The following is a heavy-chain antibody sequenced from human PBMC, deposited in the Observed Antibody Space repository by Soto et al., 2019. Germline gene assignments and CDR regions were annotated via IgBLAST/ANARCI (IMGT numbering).Heavy chain of an antibody. Sequence: ASVKVSCKASGYTFTGYYMHWVRQAPGQGLEWMGWINPNSGGTNYAQKFQGRVTMTRDTSTSTAYMELSRLRSDDTAVYYCASGYDPWINWFDPWGQGTLVTVSS. CDR3: ASGYDPWINWFDP. V-gene: IGHV1-2*02. CDR1: GYTFTGYY. D-gene: IGHD5-12*01. CDR2: INPNSGGT. J-gene: IGHJ5*02.